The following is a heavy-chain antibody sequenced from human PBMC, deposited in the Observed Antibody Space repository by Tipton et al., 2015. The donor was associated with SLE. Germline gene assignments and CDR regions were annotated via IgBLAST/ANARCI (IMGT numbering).Heavy chain of an antibody. CDR2: ISGSGGST. Sequence: SLRLPCAASGFTFSSYGMSWVRQAPGKGLEWVSAISGSGGSTYYADSVKGRFTISRDNSKNTLYLQMNSLRAEDTAVYYCAKDPTVVPAAILVYWGQGTLVTVSS. J-gene: IGHJ4*02. V-gene: IGHV3-23*01. CDR3: AKDPTVVPAAILVY. CDR1: GFTFSSYG. D-gene: IGHD2-2*02.